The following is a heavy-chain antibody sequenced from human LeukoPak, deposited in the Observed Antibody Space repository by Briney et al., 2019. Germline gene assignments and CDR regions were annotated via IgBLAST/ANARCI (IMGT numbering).Heavy chain of an antibody. V-gene: IGHV3-21*01. CDR2: ISSSSSYI. CDR3: ARAQVTAIDY. D-gene: IGHD2-21*02. CDR1: GFTFSSYS. Sequence: GGSLRLSCAASGFTFSSYSMNWVRQAPGKGLEWVSSISSSSSYIYYADSVKGRFTISRDNAKSSLYLQMNSLRAEDTAVYYCARAQVTAIDYWGQGALVTVSS. J-gene: IGHJ4*02.